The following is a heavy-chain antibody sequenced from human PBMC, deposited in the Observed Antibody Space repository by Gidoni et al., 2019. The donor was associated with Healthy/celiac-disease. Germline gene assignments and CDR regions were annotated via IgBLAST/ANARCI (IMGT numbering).Heavy chain of an antibody. CDR2: ISGSGGST. CDR3: AKGAARYYYDSSGYYTVVDDAFDI. D-gene: IGHD3-22*01. CDR1: GFTFSSYA. J-gene: IGHJ3*02. Sequence: EVQLVESGGGLVQPGGSLRHSCAASGFTFSSYAMSWVRQAPGKGLEWVSAISGSGGSTYYADSVKGRFTISRDNSKNTLYLQMNSLRAEDTAVYYCAKGAARYYYDSSGYYTVVDDAFDIWGQGTMVTVSS. V-gene: IGHV3-23*04.